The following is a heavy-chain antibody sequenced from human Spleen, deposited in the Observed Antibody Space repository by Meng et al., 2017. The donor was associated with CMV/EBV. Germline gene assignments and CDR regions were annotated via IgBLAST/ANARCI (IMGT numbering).Heavy chain of an antibody. D-gene: IGHD4-17*01. J-gene: IGHJ4*02. CDR1: GFTFSRSA. CDR2: ISNDASKK. Sequence: GESLKISCVASGFTFSRSAMHWVRQAPGKGPEWVAVISNDASKKYYADSVKGRFTISRDDSKNAVFLQMISLRPEDTAVYYCARGLGDYDDYWGQGTLVTVSS. CDR3: ARGLGDYDDY. V-gene: IGHV3-30*14.